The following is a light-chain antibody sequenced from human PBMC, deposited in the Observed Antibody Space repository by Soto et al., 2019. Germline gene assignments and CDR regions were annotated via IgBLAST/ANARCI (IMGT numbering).Light chain of an antibody. CDR3: CSYAGTYYV. Sequence: QSALSQPPSAAGSPGQSGTISCTGTNSDVGGYKYVSWHQQHPGKAPKIMIYEINKRSSGVPDRFWGSKSGNTASLTISGLQAEDEAEYYCCSYAGTYYVFGTGTKVTVL. CDR1: NSDVGGYKY. V-gene: IGLV2-8*01. J-gene: IGLJ1*01. CDR2: EIN.